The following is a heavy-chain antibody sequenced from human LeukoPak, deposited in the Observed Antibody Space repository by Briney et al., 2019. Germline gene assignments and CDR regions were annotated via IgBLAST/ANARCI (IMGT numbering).Heavy chain of an antibody. V-gene: IGHV3-49*04. Sequence: GGSLGLSCTASGFTFGDYAMIWVRQAPGKGLEWVGFIRSKAYGGTTEYAASVKGRFTISRDDSKSIAYLQMNSLKTEDTAVYYCTRAYYYDSSGCLSNYWGQGTLVTVSS. D-gene: IGHD3-22*01. CDR2: IRSKAYGGTT. J-gene: IGHJ4*02. CDR3: TRAYYYDSSGCLSNY. CDR1: GFTFGDYA.